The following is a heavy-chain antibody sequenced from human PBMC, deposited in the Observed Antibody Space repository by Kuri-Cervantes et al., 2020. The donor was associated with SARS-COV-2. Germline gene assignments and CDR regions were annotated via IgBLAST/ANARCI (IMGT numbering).Heavy chain of an antibody. Sequence: SETLSLTCTVSGDSISTYYWSWIRQPPGKGLEWIGEINHSGSTNCNPSLKSRVTISVDTSKNQFSLKLSSVTAADTAVYYCAREGCSGGSCYRSNWFDPWGQGTLVTVSS. V-gene: IGHV4-34*01. J-gene: IGHJ5*02. D-gene: IGHD2-15*01. CDR3: AREGCSGGSCYRSNWFDP. CDR2: INHSGST. CDR1: GDSISTYY.